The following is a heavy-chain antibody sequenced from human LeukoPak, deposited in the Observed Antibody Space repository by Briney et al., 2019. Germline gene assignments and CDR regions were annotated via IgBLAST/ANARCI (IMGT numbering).Heavy chain of an antibody. Sequence: SETLSLTCTVSGVSITTYYWSWIRQPPGKGLEWIGYIYHSGSTNYNPSLKSRVTISVDTSKNQFSLKLSSVTAADTAVYYCARSPRFSMVRGAFEMDVWGKGTTVTVSS. CDR3: ARSPRFSMVRGAFEMDV. V-gene: IGHV4-59*13. CDR2: IYHSGST. CDR1: GVSITTYY. J-gene: IGHJ6*04. D-gene: IGHD3-10*01.